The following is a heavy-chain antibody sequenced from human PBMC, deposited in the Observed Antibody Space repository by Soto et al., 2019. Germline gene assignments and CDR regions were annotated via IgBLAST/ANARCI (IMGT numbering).Heavy chain of an antibody. CDR3: ARLDRPVLRYFDWLPRSVAYFNY. CDR1: GYSFTSYW. D-gene: IGHD3-9*01. J-gene: IGHJ4*02. V-gene: IGHV5-51*01. Sequence: GESLKISCKGSGYSFTSYWIGWVRQMPGKGLEWMGIIYPGDSDTRYSPSFQGQVTISADKSISTAYLQWSSLKASDTAMYYCARLDRPVLRYFDWLPRSVAYFNYWGQGTLVTVSS. CDR2: IYPGDSDT.